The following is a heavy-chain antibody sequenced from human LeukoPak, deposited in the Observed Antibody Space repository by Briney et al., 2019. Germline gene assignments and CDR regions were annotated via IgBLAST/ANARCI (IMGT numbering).Heavy chain of an antibody. CDR1: GGTFISYA. D-gene: IGHD4-17*01. Sequence: SVKVSCKASGGTFISYAISWVRQAPGQGLEWMGGIIPIFGTANYAQKFQGRVTITADESTSTAYMELSSLRSEDTAVYYCAKVWMATVTSRPFDYWGQGTLVTVSS. J-gene: IGHJ4*02. CDR3: AKVWMATVTSRPFDY. CDR2: IIPIFGTA. V-gene: IGHV1-69*01.